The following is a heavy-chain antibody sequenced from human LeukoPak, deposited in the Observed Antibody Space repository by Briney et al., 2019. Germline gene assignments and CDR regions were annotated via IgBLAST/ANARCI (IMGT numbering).Heavy chain of an antibody. V-gene: IGHV3-23*01. D-gene: IGHD6-19*01. J-gene: IGHJ5*02. CDR3: AKDPYSSGWYFWFDP. CDR1: GFTFSSYA. Sequence: GGSLRLSCAASGFTFSSYAMSWVRQAPGKGLEWVSAISGSGGSTYYVDSVKGRFTISRDNSKNTLYLQMNSLRAEDTAVYYCAKDPYSSGWYFWFDPWGQGTLVTVSS. CDR2: ISGSGGST.